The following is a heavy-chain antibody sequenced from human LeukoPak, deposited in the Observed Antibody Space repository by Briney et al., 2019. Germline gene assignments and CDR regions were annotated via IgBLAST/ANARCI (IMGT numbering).Heavy chain of an antibody. Sequence: ASVKVSCKASGYTFNTYGISWVRQAPGQGLEWMGWISAYNGDTNYAQKVQGRVTMTTDTSTSTVYMELRSLRSDDTAVYYCARCRASLRTPPYWYFDPWGRGTLVTVSS. D-gene: IGHD5/OR15-5a*01. V-gene: IGHV1-18*01. CDR2: ISAYNGDT. CDR3: ARCRASLRTPPYWYFDP. J-gene: IGHJ2*01. CDR1: GYTFNTYG.